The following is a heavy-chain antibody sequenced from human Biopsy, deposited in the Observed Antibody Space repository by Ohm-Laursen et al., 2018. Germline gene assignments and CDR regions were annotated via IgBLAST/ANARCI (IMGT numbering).Heavy chain of an antibody. D-gene: IGHD4-23*01. V-gene: IGHV4-59*11. CDR3: ARGSNDFGGLYFPR. Sequence: LSLTCTFSGCSFTGHYWSWILQPPGKGLEWIGHISYTGNTSYNASLKSRVTISVDTSMNHFSLRLSSLTAADTAVYYCARGSNDFGGLYFPRWGQGTLLTVSS. CDR2: ISYTGNT. J-gene: IGHJ4*02. CDR1: GCSFTGHY.